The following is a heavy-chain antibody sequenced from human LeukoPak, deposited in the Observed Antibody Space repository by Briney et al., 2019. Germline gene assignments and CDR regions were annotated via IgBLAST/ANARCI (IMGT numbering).Heavy chain of an antibody. Sequence: PGGSLRLSCAASGFTFSNYAMSWVRQAPGKGLEWVSAISGSGGSTYYADSVKGRLTISRDNSKNTLYLQMNSLRAEDTAVYYCAKVAVAAGEVYFQHWGQGTLVTVSS. J-gene: IGHJ1*01. CDR1: GFTFSNYA. V-gene: IGHV3-23*01. CDR2: ISGSGGST. CDR3: AKVAVAAGEVYFQH. D-gene: IGHD6-19*01.